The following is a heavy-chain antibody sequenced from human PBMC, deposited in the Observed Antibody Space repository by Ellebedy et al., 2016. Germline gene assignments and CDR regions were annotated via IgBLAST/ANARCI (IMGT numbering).Heavy chain of an antibody. D-gene: IGHD4-11*01. CDR3: AREATTYDY. CDR1: GYTFTVYY. J-gene: IGHJ4*02. CDR2: INPTSGDT. Sequence: ASVKVSXXASGYTFTVYYMHWVRQAPGQGLEWMGWINPTSGDTNYAQKFQGRVTMTRDTSINTAYMELSRLTSDDTAVYYCAREATTYDYWGQGTLVTVSS. V-gene: IGHV1-2*02.